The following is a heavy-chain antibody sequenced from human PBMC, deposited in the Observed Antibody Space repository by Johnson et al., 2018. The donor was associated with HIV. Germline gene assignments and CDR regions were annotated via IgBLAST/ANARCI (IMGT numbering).Heavy chain of an antibody. CDR2: ISWNSGSI. CDR1: GFTFDDYA. Sequence: DVQVVESGGGLVQPGRSLRLSCAASGFTFDDYAMHWVRQAPGKGLEWVSGISWNSGSIGYADSVKGRFTISRDNAKNSLYLQMNSLRAEDTALYYWAKGTVGGYYGSGRVAFDIWGQGTMVTVSS. CDR3: AKGTVGGYYGSGRVAFDI. D-gene: IGHD3-10*01. J-gene: IGHJ3*02. V-gene: IGHV3-9*01.